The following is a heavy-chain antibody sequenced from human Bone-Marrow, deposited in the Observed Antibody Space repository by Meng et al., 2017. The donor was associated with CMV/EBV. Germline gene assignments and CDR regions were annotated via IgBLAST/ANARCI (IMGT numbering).Heavy chain of an antibody. CDR2: ISSSGSTI. V-gene: IGHV3-48*03. Sequence: GGSLRLSCAASGFTFSSYEMNWVRQAPGKGLEWVSYISSSGSTIYYADSVKGRFTISRDNAKDTLYLQMNSLRAEDTAVYYCAREFVNYGGNSFDYWGQGTLVTVSS. D-gene: IGHD4-23*01. CDR3: AREFVNYGGNSFDY. CDR1: GFTFSSYE. J-gene: IGHJ4*02.